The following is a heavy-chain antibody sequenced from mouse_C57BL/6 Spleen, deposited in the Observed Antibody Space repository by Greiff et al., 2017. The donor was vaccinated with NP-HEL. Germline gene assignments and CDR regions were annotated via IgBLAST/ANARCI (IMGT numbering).Heavy chain of an antibody. CDR2: ISSGSSTI. D-gene: IGHD1-1*01. CDR1: GFTFSDYG. CDR3: ARDYYGSSAAY. V-gene: IGHV5-17*01. J-gene: IGHJ3*01. Sequence: EVKLVESGGGLVKPGGSLKLSCAASGFTFSDYGMHWVRQAPEKGLEWVAYISSGSSTIYYADTVKGRFTISRDNAKNTLFLQMTSRRSEDTAMYYCARDYYGSSAAYWGQGTLVTVSA.